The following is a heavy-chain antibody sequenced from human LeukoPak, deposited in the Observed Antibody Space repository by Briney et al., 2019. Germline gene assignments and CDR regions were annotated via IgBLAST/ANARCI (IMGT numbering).Heavy chain of an antibody. V-gene: IGHV4-39*01. J-gene: IGHJ3*02. CDR3: ASHSGRYRDAFEM. D-gene: IGHD1-26*01. CDR1: GGSISTNTYY. Sequence: SETLSLTCTVSGGSISTNTYYWGWMRRPPGKGLEWIGTIHYSGGTYYTPSLKSRVTISIDTSKNQFSLKVNSMTATDTAVYYCASHSGRYRDAFEMWGRGTMVTVSS. CDR2: IHYSGGT.